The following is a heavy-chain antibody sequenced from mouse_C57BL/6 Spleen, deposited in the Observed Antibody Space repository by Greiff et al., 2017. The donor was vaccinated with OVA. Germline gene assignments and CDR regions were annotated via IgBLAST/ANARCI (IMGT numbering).Heavy chain of an antibody. CDR3: ASLGRDHFDY. J-gene: IGHJ2*01. V-gene: IGHV1-22*01. CDR1: GYTFTDYN. CDR2: INPYNGGT. Sequence: VPLQQSGPELVKPGASVKMSCKASGYTFTDYNMHWVKQSPGKSLEWIGYINPYNGGTSYNQKFKGKATLTVNKSSRTAYMELRSLTSEDSAVYYCASLGRDHFDYWGKGTTRTVSS. D-gene: IGHD4-1*01.